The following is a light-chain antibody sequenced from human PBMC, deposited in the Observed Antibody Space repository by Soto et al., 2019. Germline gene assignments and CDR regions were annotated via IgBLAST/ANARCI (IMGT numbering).Light chain of an antibody. Sequence: EIVLTQSPATLSLSPGERSTLSFMASQSVSSYLAWYQQKPGQAPRLLIYGASTRATGIPARFSGSGSGTEFTLTISSLQSEDFAVYYCQQYNNWPPATFGQGTRLEIK. CDR1: QSVSSY. V-gene: IGKV3-15*01. J-gene: IGKJ5*01. CDR2: GAS. CDR3: QQYNNWPPAT.